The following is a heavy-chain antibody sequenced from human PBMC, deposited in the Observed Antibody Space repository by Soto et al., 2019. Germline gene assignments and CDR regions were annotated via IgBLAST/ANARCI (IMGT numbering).Heavy chain of an antibody. CDR3: AREPASGWPRVPFDL. J-gene: IGHJ2*01. V-gene: IGHV1-2*02. CDR1: DYIFTDYY. CDR2: INPNSGGT. Sequence: QVQLVQSGAAVKKPGASLKVSCRASDYIFTDYYIHWVRQAPGQGLEWMGWINPNSGGTNYARKFQGRVTMTRDTSIATAYMELVRLKLDDAAVYYCAREPASGWPRVPFDLWGRGTVVTVSS. D-gene: IGHD6-19*01.